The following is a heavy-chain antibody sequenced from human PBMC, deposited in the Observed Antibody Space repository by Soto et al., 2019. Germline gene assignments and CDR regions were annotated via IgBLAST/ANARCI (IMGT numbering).Heavy chain of an antibody. Sequence: PSETLSLTCAVYGGSFSGYYWSWIRQPPGKGLEWIGEINHSGSTNYNPSLKSRVTISVDTSKNQFSLKLSSVTAADTAVYYCARGLSPSYDILTGYYSPGLYYFDYWGQGTLVTVSS. D-gene: IGHD3-9*01. V-gene: IGHV4-34*01. J-gene: IGHJ4*02. CDR3: ARGLSPSYDILTGYYSPGLYYFDY. CDR1: GGSFSGYY. CDR2: INHSGST.